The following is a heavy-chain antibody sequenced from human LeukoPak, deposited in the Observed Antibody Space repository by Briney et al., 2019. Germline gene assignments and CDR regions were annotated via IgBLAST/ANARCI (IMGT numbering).Heavy chain of an antibody. CDR3: ARRGYDSSGYFLDY. CDR1: GVTFSSYW. J-gene: IGHJ4*02. D-gene: IGHD3-22*01. V-gene: IGHV3-7*01. CDR2: IKQDGSEK. Sequence: PAGSLRLSCAASGVTFSSYWMSWVRQAQGKGLERVANIKQDGSEKYYVNSVKSRFAISRDNAKNSLYLQMNSLRAEDTAVYYCARRGYDSSGYFLDYWGQGTLVTVSS.